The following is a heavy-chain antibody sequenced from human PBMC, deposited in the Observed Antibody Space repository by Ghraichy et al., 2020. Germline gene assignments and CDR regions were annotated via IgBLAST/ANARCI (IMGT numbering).Heavy chain of an antibody. D-gene: IGHD2-8*01. Sequence: SETLSLTCAVYGESFSGYYWSWIRQPPGKGLEWIGEINHSGSTNYNPSLKSRVTISEDTSKNQFSLKLSSVTAADTAIYYCARGGLMNFDYWGQGTLVTVSS. J-gene: IGHJ4*02. V-gene: IGHV4-34*01. CDR3: ARGGLMNFDY. CDR1: GESFSGYY. CDR2: INHSGST.